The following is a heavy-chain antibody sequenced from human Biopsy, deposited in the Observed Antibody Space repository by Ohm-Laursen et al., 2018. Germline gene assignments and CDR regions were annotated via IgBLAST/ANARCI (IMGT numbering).Heavy chain of an antibody. CDR2: IYYDGSDK. J-gene: IGHJ4*02. CDR3: LREAATGYYRTADF. V-gene: IGHV3-30*03. D-gene: IGHD3-9*01. Sequence: SLRFSCAASGFSFSSYGMHWVRQAPGKGLEWVALIYYDGSDKYYADSVKGRFTISRDNSKNTLSLQMNSLRVEDTAMYYCLREAATGYYRTADFWGQGTLVTVSS. CDR1: GFSFSSYG.